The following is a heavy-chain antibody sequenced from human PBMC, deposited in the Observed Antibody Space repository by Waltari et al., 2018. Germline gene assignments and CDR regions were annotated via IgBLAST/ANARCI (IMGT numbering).Heavy chain of an antibody. Sequence: QVQLQESGPGLVKPSETLSLTCTVSGYSITSGSYWGCIRQPPGKGLEWIGSIYHSGNTYYNPSLKGRLTISVDTSKNQFALRLSSVTAADTAVYYCARAPMSGAATGTFDFWGLGSLVTVSP. V-gene: IGHV4-38-2*02. CDR1: GYSITSGSY. J-gene: IGHJ4*02. CDR3: ARAPMSGAATGTFDF. D-gene: IGHD6-13*01. CDR2: IYHSGNT.